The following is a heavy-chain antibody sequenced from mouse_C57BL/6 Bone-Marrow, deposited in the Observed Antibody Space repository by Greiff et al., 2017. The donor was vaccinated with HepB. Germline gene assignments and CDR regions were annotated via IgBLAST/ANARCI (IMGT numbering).Heavy chain of an antibody. CDR1: GYTFTSYW. V-gene: IGHV1-55*01. D-gene: IGHD1-1*01. CDR2: IYPGSGST. J-gene: IGHJ4*01. Sequence: VQLQQPGAELVKPGASVKMSCKASGYTFTSYWITWVKQRPGQGLECIGDIYPGSGSTNYNEKFKSKATLTVDTSSSTAYMQLSSLTSEDSAVYYCARPLYYYGRYYAMDYWGQGTSVTVSS. CDR3: ARPLYYYGRYYAMDY.